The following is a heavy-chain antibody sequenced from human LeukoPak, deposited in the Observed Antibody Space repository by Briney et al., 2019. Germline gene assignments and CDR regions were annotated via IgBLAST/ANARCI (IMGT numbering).Heavy chain of an antibody. CDR1: GFTFSSYW. Sequence: GGSLRLSCAASGFTFSSYWMHWVRQAPGKGLVWVSRINSDGRSTSYADSVKGRFTISRDNAMNTLYLQMNSLRAEDTAVYHCARGGVVPSKWFDPWGQGTLVTVSS. CDR3: ARGGVVPSKWFDP. J-gene: IGHJ5*02. CDR2: INSDGRST. D-gene: IGHD3-3*01. V-gene: IGHV3-74*01.